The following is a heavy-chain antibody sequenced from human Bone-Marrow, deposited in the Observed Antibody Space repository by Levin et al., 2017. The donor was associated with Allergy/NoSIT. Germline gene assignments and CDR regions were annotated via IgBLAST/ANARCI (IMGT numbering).Heavy chain of an antibody. V-gene: IGHV3-7*03. Sequence: GSLRLSCAASGFTFSNYWMTWVRQPPGKGLEWVANIKQDGTDKYYAESVKGRFTISRDNDKNSLFLQMNYLGTDDTAVYFCARDTTVGGEAWGQGTLVTVSS. J-gene: IGHJ5*02. CDR3: ARDTTVGGEA. CDR2: IKQDGTDK. D-gene: IGHD4-11*01. CDR1: GFTFSNYW.